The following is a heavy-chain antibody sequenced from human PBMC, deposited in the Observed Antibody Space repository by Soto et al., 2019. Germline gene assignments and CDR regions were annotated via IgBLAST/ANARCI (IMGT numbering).Heavy chain of an antibody. CDR1: GGTFSSYA. CDR3: ARDQGGAARPGSDAFDI. V-gene: IGHV1-69*13. D-gene: IGHD6-6*01. CDR2: IIPIFGTA. Sequence: GASVKVSCKASGGTFSSYAISWVRQAPGQGLEWMGGIIPIFGTANYAQKFQGRVTITADDSTSTAYMELSSLRSEDTAVYYCARDQGGAARPGSDAFDIWGQGTMVTVSS. J-gene: IGHJ3*02.